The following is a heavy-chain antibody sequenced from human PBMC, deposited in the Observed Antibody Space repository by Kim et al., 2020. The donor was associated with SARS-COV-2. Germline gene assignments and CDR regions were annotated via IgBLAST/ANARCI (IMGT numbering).Heavy chain of an antibody. CDR2: IYYSGST. CDR1: GGSISSYY. CDR3: ARRRSDLWFGESAMFDP. Sequence: SETLSLTCTVSGGSISSYYWSWIRQPPGKGLEWIGYIYYSGSTNYNPSLKSRVTISVDTSKNQFSLKLSSVTAADTAVYYCARRRSDLWFGESAMFDPWGQGTLVTVSS. V-gene: IGHV4-59*08. D-gene: IGHD3-10*01. J-gene: IGHJ5*02.